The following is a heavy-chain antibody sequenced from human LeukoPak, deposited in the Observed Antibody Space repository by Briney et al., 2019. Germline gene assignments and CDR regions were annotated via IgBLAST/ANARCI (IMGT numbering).Heavy chain of an antibody. CDR2: IGPHSSAT. V-gene: IGHV1-2*02. CDR3: AREGNGLLSKDFDY. CDR1: GFTFTDYY. Sequence: ASMKVSCKSSGFTFTDYYIHWVRQAPGQGLEWMGYIGPHSSATSSPQEFQGRVTVTRDTSMSTAYMELTRLTSDDTAVYYCAREGNGLLSKDFDYWGQGTLVTVSS. J-gene: IGHJ4*02. D-gene: IGHD2/OR15-2a*01.